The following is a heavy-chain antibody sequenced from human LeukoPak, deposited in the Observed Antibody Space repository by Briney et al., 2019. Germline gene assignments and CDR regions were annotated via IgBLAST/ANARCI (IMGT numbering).Heavy chain of an antibody. V-gene: IGHV1-69*13. CDR1: GATLNSFA. CDR3: ASRYCSDGRCDSSYYYYYGMDV. Sequence: SVKVSCKASGATLNSFAFSWVRQAPGQGLEWMGGIIPIFGTANFAQKFQGGVTITADESTNTAYMELSSLRSEDTAVYYCASRYCSDGRCDSSYYYYYGMDVWGQGTTVSVSS. D-gene: IGHD2-15*01. CDR2: IIPIFGTA. J-gene: IGHJ6*02.